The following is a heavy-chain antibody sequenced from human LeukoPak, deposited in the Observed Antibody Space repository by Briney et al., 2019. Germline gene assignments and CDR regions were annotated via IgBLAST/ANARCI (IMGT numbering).Heavy chain of an antibody. CDR3: ARTSRWFDP. J-gene: IGHJ5*02. CDR1: GSSISSGGYY. CDR2: IYYSGST. D-gene: IGHD2-2*01. V-gene: IGHV4-31*03. Sequence: SETMSPTCTVSGSSISSGGYYWSWIRQHPGKGLEWIGYIYYSGSTYYNPSLKSRVTISVDTSKNQFSLKLSSVTAADTAVYYCARTSRWFDPWGQGTLVTVSS.